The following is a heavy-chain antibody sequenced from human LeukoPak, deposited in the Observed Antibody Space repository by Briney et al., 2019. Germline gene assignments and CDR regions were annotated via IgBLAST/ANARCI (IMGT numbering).Heavy chain of an antibody. D-gene: IGHD3-22*01. V-gene: IGHV1-8*01. CDR3: ARDRGDSSSDWFDP. Sequence: ASVKVSCKASGYTFTSYDINWVRQATGQGLEWMGWMNPNSGNTGYAQKFQGRVTMTRNTSISTAYMELSSLRSDDTAVYYCARDRGDSSSDWFDPWGQGTLVTVSS. CDR2: MNPNSGNT. CDR1: GYTFTSYD. J-gene: IGHJ5*02.